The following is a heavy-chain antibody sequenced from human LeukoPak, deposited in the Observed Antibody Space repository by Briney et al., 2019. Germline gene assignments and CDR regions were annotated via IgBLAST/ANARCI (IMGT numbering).Heavy chain of an antibody. J-gene: IGHJ3*02. D-gene: IGHD6-6*01. CDR1: GFTFSDYY. CDR3: ARSIAARRVAFDI. V-gene: IGHV3-11*04. CDR2: ISSSGSTI. Sequence: AGGSLRLPCAASGFTFSDYYMSWIRQAPGKGLEWVSYISSSGSTIYYADSVKGRFTISRDNAKNSLYLQMNSLRAEDTAVYYCARSIAARRVAFDIWGQGTMVTVSS.